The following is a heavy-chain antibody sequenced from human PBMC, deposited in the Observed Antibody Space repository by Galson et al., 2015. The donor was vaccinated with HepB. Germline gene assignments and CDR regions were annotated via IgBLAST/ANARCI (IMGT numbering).Heavy chain of an antibody. J-gene: IGHJ3*02. CDR2: FDPEDGET. CDR3: ATVQYSSVPRDAFDI. V-gene: IGHV1-24*01. Sequence: SVKVSCKVSGYTLTELSMHWVRQAPGKGLEWMGGFDPEDGETIYAQKFQGRVTMTEDTSTDTAYMELSSLRSEDTAVYYCATVQYSSVPRDAFDIWGQGTMVTVSS. D-gene: IGHD6-19*01. CDR1: GYTLTELS.